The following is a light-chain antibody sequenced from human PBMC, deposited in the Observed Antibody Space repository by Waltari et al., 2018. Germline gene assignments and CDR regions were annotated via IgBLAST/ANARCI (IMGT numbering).Light chain of an antibody. CDR1: SSDVGAYNF. CDR3: SSYTASNILL. Sequence: HSALTQPASVSGSPGQSITISCAGTSSDVGAYNFVCWYHNPPGQAPHLIIYEVHKRPSGVSDRFSASKSGDTASLTISGLQPEDEADYYCSSYTASNILLFGGGTKLTVL. V-gene: IGLV2-14*01. J-gene: IGLJ2*01. CDR2: EVH.